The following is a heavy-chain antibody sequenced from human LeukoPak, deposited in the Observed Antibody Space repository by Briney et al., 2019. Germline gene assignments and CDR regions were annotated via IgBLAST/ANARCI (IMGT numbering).Heavy chain of an antibody. CDR2: IYSGGGT. CDR3: ARVQWLSFDY. Sequence: GGSLRLSCAASGFTVSSNYMSWVRQAPGKGLEWVSVIYSGGGTYCADSVKGRFTISRDNSKNTLYLQMNSLRAEDTAVYHCARVQWLSFDYWGQGTLVTVSS. J-gene: IGHJ4*02. CDR1: GFTVSSNY. D-gene: IGHD3-22*01. V-gene: IGHV3-53*01.